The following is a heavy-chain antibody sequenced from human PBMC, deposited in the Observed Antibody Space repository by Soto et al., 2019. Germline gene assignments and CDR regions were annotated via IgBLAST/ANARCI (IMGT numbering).Heavy chain of an antibody. V-gene: IGHV3-23*01. D-gene: IGHD2-2*01. J-gene: IGHJ4*02. CDR2: ISGTGDTT. CDR3: AKGYCSSTSCSFDY. CDR1: GFTFTNFA. Sequence: PGGSLRLSCAASGFTFTNFAMNWVHQAPGKGLEWVSVISGTGDTTYNADSVKGRFTISRDNSMNTAFLQMNSLRAEDAALYYCAKGYCSSTSCSFDYWGQGTLVTVSS.